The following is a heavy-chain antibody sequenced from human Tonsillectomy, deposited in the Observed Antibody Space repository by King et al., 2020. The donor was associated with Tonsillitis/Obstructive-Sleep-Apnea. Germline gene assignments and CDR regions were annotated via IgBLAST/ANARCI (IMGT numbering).Heavy chain of an antibody. Sequence: TLKESGPTVVKPTQTLTLTCTFSGFSLSTSGVGVGWIRQPPGKALEWLALIYWDDDKRYSPSLKSRLTITKDTSKNQVVLTMTNMDPVDTATYYCAHRPHYCSSTNCSLHRHFHNWRQGTLVTVSS. CDR3: AHRPHYCSSTNCSLHRHFHN. CDR1: GFSLSTSGVG. CDR2: IYWDDDK. V-gene: IGHV2-5*02. J-gene: IGHJ1*01. D-gene: IGHD2-2*01.